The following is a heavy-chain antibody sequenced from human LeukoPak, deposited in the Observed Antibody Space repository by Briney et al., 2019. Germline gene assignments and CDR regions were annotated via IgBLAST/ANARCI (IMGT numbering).Heavy chain of an antibody. J-gene: IGHJ5*02. CDR3: ARDYCTRGGDCYKEDLFDP. V-gene: IGHV1-18*01. CDR2: ISPYDGDT. Sequence: ASVKVSCKASGYTFGIYGISWVRHAPGQGLEWMAWISPYDGDTNYAQKFEGRVTMTTETSTNTAYMELRSLRSDDTAIYYCARDYCTRGGDCYKEDLFDPWGQGTLVTVSA. D-gene: IGHD2-21*02. CDR1: GYTFGIYG.